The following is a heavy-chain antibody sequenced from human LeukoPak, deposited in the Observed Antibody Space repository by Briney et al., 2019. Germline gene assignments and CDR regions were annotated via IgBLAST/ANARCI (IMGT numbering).Heavy chain of an antibody. J-gene: IGHJ4*02. CDR3: AREVLEVGELSSFDY. Sequence: SQTLSLTCTVSGGSISSGDYYWRWIRQPPGKGLEWIGYIYYSGSTYYNPSLKSRVTISVDTSKNQFSLKLSSVTAADTAVYYCAREVLEVGELSSFDYWGQGTLVTVSS. CDR1: GGSISSGDYY. CDR2: IYYSGST. D-gene: IGHD3-10*01. V-gene: IGHV4-30-4*08.